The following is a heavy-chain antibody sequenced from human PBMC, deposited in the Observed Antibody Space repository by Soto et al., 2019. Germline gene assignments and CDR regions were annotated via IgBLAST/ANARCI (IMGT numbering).Heavy chain of an antibody. Sequence: SETLSLTCTVSGGSISSYYWRWIRQTPGKGLEWIGYIYYSGSTNYNPSLKSRVTISVDTSKNQFSLKLSSVTAADTAVYYCARTGRYDILTGYYFDYWGQGTLVTVSS. CDR1: GGSISSYY. CDR3: ARTGRYDILTGYYFDY. V-gene: IGHV4-59*01. D-gene: IGHD3-9*01. CDR2: IYYSGST. J-gene: IGHJ4*02.